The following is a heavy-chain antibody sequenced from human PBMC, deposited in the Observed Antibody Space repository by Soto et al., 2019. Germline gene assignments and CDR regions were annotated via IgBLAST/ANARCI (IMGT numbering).Heavy chain of an antibody. J-gene: IGHJ6*02. CDR1: GFTFSSYG. D-gene: IGHD3-22*01. CDR2: IWYDGSNK. CDR3: ARDQYHYDSRLGMDV. V-gene: IGHV3-33*01. Sequence: GGSLRLSCAASGFTFSSYGMHWVRQAPGKGLEWVAVIWYDGSNKYYADSVKGRFTISRDNSKNTLYLQMNSLRAEDTAVYYCARDQYHYDSRLGMDVWGQGTTVTVSS.